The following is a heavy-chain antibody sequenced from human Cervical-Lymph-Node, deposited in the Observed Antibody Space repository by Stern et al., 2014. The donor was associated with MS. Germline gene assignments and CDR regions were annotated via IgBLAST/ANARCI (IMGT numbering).Heavy chain of an antibody. V-gene: IGHV7-4-1*02. CDR1: GYTFTKYA. Sequence: QVQLVESGSELKKPGASVKVSCKASGYTFTKYAMNWVRQAPGQGLQWMGWINTNTGNPTYAQGLTGRFVFSYDTSVSTAYLQISSLKAEDTAVYYCARDAGWVLEWLLPWNHYAMDVWGQGTTVTVSS. CDR3: ARDAGWVLEWLLPWNHYAMDV. CDR2: INTNTGNP. D-gene: IGHD3-3*01. J-gene: IGHJ6*02.